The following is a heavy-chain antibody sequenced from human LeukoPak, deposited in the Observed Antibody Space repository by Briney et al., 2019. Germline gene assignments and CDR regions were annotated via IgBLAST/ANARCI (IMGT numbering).Heavy chain of an antibody. CDR1: GGPISRNY. V-gene: IGHV4-59*01. Sequence: SETLSLTCTVSGGPISRNYWSWLRQTPGKGLEWIGYIHSIGTTNYNPSLKSRLTVSIDTSKNQFSLKLSSVTAADTAVYYCATSYYGSGTYYNWFDPWGQGTLVTVSS. CDR3: ATSYYGSGTYYNWFDP. D-gene: IGHD3-10*01. J-gene: IGHJ5*02. CDR2: IHSIGTT.